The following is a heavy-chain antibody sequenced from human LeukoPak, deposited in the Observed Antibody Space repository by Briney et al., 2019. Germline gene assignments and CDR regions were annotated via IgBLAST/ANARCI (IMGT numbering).Heavy chain of an antibody. CDR1: GGSISSSSYY. J-gene: IGHJ6*02. V-gene: IGHV4-39*07. CDR2: IYYSGST. D-gene: IGHD2-15*01. Sequence: SETLSLTCTVSGGSISSSSYYWGWIRQPPGRGLEWVGRIYYSGSTYYNPSLQSRDTISEDTSKNQVSLQLSSVTAADTAVYYCARDFRYCSGGSCSYYYYYYGMDVWGQGTTVTVSS. CDR3: ARDFRYCSGGSCSYYYYYYGMDV.